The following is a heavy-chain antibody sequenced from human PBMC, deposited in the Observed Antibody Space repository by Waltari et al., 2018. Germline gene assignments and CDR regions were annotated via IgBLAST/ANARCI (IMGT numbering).Heavy chain of an antibody. CDR3: ARRGFLMVYAIYFDY. V-gene: IGHV4-34*01. D-gene: IGHD2-8*01. Sequence: QVQLQQWGAGLLKPSETLSLTCAVYGGSFSGYSWSWILQPPGKGLEWIGEINHSGSTNYNPSLKSRVTISVDTSKNQFSLKLSSVTAADTAVYYCARRGFLMVYAIYFDYWGQGTLVTVSS. CDR1: GGSFSGYS. CDR2: INHSGST. J-gene: IGHJ4*02.